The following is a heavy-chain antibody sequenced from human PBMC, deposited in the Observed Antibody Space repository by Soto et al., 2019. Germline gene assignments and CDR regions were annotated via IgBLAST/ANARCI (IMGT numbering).Heavy chain of an antibody. V-gene: IGHV4-34*01. Sequence: PSETLSLTCAVHGGSSSGYYWSWIRQPPGKGLEWIGEINHSGSTNYNPSLKSRVTISVDTSKNQFSLKLSSVTAADTAVYYCARGLMGIAAAGTGRYYYYYMDVWGKGTTVTVSS. CDR1: GGSSSGYY. CDR3: ARGLMGIAAAGTGRYYYYYMDV. J-gene: IGHJ6*03. D-gene: IGHD6-13*01. CDR2: INHSGST.